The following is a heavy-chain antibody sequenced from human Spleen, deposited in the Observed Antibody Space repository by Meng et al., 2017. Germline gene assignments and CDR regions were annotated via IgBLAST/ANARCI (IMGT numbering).Heavy chain of an antibody. CDR1: GFTVSHNY. D-gene: IGHD3-22*01. CDR3: ARERFYYDSSDRNDVFDI. J-gene: IGHJ3*02. Sequence: GESLKISCAASGFTVSHNYMSWVRQAPGKGLEWVSYISSAGSAIYYAASVKGRFTISRDNTKNSLYLQMNTLRAEDTAVYYCARERFYYDSSDRNDVFDIWGQGTMVTVSS. CDR2: ISSAGSAI. V-gene: IGHV3-11*01.